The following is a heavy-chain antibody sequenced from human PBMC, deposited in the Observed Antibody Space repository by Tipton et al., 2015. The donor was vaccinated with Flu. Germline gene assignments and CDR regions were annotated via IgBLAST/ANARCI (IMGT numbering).Heavy chain of an antibody. D-gene: IGHD5-24*01. Sequence: TLSLTCTVSGGSISSYHWSWIRQPPGKGLQWIGYIFDSGNTNYSPSLNGRVTISVDMSQNQFSLKLTSVTAADTAVYYCARGDAEYWGQGALVTVSS. CDR2: IFDSGNT. J-gene: IGHJ4*02. V-gene: IGHV4-59*12. CDR3: ARGDAEY. CDR1: GGSISSYH.